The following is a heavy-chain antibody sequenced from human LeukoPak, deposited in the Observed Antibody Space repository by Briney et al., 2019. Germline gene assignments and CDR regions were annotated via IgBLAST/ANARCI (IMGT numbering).Heavy chain of an antibody. D-gene: IGHD2-2*01. V-gene: IGHV1-69*13. CDR1: VGTFSSYA. J-gene: IGHJ6*02. CDR2: IIPILGTA. CDR3: ASMEVVPAATVSYYYYGMDV. Sequence: ASVKVSCKASVGTFSSYAISWVRQAPGQGLEWMGGIIPILGTANYAQKFQGRVTITADESTSTAYMELSSLRSEDTAVYYCASMEVVPAATVSYYYYGMDVWGQGTTVTVSS.